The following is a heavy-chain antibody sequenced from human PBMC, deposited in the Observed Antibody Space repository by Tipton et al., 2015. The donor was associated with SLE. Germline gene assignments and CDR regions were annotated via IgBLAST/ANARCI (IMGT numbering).Heavy chain of an antibody. CDR1: SGPFSGYY. CDR2: INQSGST. V-gene: IGHV4-34*01. J-gene: IGHJ3*02. Sequence: TLSLTCTVYSGPFSGYYWSWIRQPPGKGLEWIGEINQSGSTNYNPSLTSRGTISVDMSKKQVSLRLTSVTAADTAVYFCARGKGIAGRPGDAFDIWGQGTVVTVSS. CDR3: ARGKGIAGRPGDAFDI. D-gene: IGHD6-6*01.